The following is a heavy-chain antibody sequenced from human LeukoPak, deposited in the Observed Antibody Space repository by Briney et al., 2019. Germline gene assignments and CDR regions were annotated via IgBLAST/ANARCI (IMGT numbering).Heavy chain of an antibody. CDR3: AREGTTYYYDTSGYRPPSGS. CDR1: GGSISNYY. Sequence: PSETLSLTCTVSGGSISNYYWGWIRQPPGKGLEWIGSIYHSGSTYYNPSLKSRVTISVDTSKNQFSLKLSSVTAADTAVYYCAREGTTYYYDTSGYRPPSGSWGQGTLITVSS. D-gene: IGHD3-22*01. CDR2: IYHSGST. V-gene: IGHV4-38-2*02. J-gene: IGHJ5*02.